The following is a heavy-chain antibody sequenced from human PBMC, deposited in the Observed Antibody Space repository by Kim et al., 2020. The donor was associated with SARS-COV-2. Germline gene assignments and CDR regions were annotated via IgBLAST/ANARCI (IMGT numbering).Heavy chain of an antibody. J-gene: IGHJ6*03. V-gene: IGHV4-39*01. CDR3: ARIDSSSFYMDV. D-gene: IGHD2-15*01. Sequence: PSLKRRVTLSADTSKNQFSLRRSFVTAADTAVYYCARIDSSSFYMDVWGKGTSVIVSS.